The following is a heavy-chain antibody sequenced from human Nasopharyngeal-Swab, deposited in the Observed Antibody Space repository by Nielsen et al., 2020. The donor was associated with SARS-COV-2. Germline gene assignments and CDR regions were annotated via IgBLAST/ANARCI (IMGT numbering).Heavy chain of an antibody. D-gene: IGHD3-3*01. J-gene: IGHJ6*03. CDR3: ARDGPNTIFGVVTTNYYYYYYMDV. V-gene: IGHV3-21*01. CDR2: ISSSSSYI. Sequence: GESLKISCAASGFTFSSYAMSWVRQAPGKGLEWVSSISSSSSYIYYADSVKGRFTISRDNAKNSLYLQMNSLRAEDTAVYYCARDGPNTIFGVVTTNYYYYYYMDVWGKGTTVTVSS. CDR1: GFTFSSYA.